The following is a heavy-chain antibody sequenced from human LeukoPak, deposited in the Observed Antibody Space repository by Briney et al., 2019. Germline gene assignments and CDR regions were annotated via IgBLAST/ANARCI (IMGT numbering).Heavy chain of an antibody. CDR2: ISYDGSNK. CDR1: GFTFSSYG. J-gene: IGHJ4*02. CDR3: AKPAGSYYGELSFDY. V-gene: IGHV3-30*18. D-gene: IGHD1-26*01. Sequence: GGSLRLSCAASGFTFSSYGMHWVRQAPGKGLEWVAVISYDGSNKCYADSVKGRFTISRDNSKNTLYLQMNSLRAEDTAVYYCAKPAGSYYGELSFDYWGQGTLVTVSS.